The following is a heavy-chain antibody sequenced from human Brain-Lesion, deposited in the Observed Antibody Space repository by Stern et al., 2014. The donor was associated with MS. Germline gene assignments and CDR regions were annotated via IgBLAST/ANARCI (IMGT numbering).Heavy chain of an antibody. D-gene: IGHD5-18*01. V-gene: IGHV1-69*06. Sequence: QVQLVESAPEVKKPGSSAQASCKAFGGTFGTYPITWLRQAPGQGLEWTGRIIPIFGSPNDAQKFQGRVTITADRSTTTVYMKLSSLKSDDAAVYYCAKDGPALVTNWFDPWGRGTLVTVSS. CDR1: GGTFGTYP. CDR3: AKDGPALVTNWFDP. J-gene: IGHJ5*02. CDR2: IIPIFGSP.